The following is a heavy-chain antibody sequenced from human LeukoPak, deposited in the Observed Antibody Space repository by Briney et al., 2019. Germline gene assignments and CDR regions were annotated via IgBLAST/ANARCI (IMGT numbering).Heavy chain of an antibody. D-gene: IGHD3-22*01. CDR3: ASGFMGYDRSGYYDDAFDI. J-gene: IGHJ3*02. CDR1: GYTFTSYY. V-gene: IGHV1-2*02. Sequence: ASVKVSCKASGYTFTSYYMHWVRQAPGQGLEWMGWINPSSGGTNYAQKFKGRVAMTRDTSISTAYMELNRLRSDDTAVYYCASGFMGYDRSGYYDDAFDIWDQGTMVTVSS. CDR2: INPSSGGT.